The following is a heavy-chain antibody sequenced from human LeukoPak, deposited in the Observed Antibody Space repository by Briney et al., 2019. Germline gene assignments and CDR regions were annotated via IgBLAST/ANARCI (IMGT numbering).Heavy chain of an antibody. V-gene: IGHV3-23*01. CDR2: ISGSGGST. CDR3: AKDIAVTGPGDYFDY. D-gene: IGHD6-19*01. Sequence: GGSLRLSCAASGFTFSTYAMSWVRQAPGKGLEWVSAISGSGGSTYYADSVKGRFTISRDNSKNTLYLQMNSLRAEDTAVYYSAKDIAVTGPGDYFDYWGQGTLVTVSS. J-gene: IGHJ4*02. CDR1: GFTFSTYA.